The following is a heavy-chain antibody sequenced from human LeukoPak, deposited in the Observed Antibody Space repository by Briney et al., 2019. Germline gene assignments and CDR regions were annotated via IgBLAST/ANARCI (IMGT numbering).Heavy chain of an antibody. J-gene: IGHJ4*02. V-gene: IGHV3-30*04. CDR2: ISFDGKYK. Sequence: GGSLRLSCAVSGFTFSTYAMHWVRQAPGKGLEWLAVISFDGKYKFYADSVRGRFTISRDDSTNTLYLQMNSLRAEETAVYYCARPLRGQVPEGFDYWGQGTLVTVTS. CDR3: ARPLRGQVPEGFDY. CDR1: GFTFSTYA.